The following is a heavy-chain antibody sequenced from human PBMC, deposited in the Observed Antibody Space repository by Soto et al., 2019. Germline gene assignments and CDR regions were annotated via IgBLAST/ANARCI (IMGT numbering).Heavy chain of an antibody. D-gene: IGHD3-10*01. CDR1: GGRFSSYT. Sequence: SAKASCEDRGGRFSSYTLSWARHAHKKGLEWMGRIIPILGIANYAQKFQGRVTITADKSTSTAYMELSSLRSEDTAVYYCARIHYYGSGSDAPGKLPFNWFDPWGQGTLVTVSS. V-gene: IGHV1-69*02. CDR3: ARIHYYGSGSDAPGKLPFNWFDP. J-gene: IGHJ5*02. CDR2: IIPILGIA.